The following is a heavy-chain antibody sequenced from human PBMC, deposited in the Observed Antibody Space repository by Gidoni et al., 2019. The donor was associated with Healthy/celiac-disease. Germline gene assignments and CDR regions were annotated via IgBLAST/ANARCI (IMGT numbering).Heavy chain of an antibody. CDR1: GNSFTSSW. CDR2: IYPGYSDT. D-gene: IGHD4-17*01. V-gene: IGHV5-51*03. J-gene: IGHJ3*02. Sequence: EVQLVQSGAEGKKPGESLKSSCKGSGNSFTSSWIGWVRQMPGQGLEWMGIIYPGYSDTRYSPSFQGQAPISAAKSISTAYLQWSSLNASDTAMYYCASPAYYGDYGTEAFDIWGQGTMVTVSS. CDR3: ASPAYYGDYGTEAFDI.